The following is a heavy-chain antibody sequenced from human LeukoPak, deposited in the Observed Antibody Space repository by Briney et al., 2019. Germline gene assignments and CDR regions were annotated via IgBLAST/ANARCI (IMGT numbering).Heavy chain of an antibody. V-gene: IGHV3-53*01. CDR3: ARETKLMGYSSGLGFNY. CDR2: IYSGGTT. J-gene: IGHJ4*02. D-gene: IGHD6-19*01. Sequence: GGSLRLSCAASGFTVSSNYMNWVRQAPGKGLEWGSIIYSGGTTYYADSVKGRFTISRDNSKNTLYLQMNSLRAEDTAVYYCARETKLMGYSSGLGFNYWGQGTLVTVSS. CDR1: GFTVSSNY.